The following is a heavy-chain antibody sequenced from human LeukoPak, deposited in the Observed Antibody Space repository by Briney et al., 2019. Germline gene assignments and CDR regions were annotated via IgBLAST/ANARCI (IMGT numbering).Heavy chain of an antibody. D-gene: IGHD6-13*01. CDR1: GYTFTSYG. J-gene: IGHJ5*02. Sequence: ASVSVSCKASGYTFTSYGISWVRQAPGQGLEWMGWISAYNGNTNYAQKLQGRDTMTTDTSTSTAYMELRSLRSDDTAVYYCARSAAAGYNWFDLWGQGTLVTVSS. CDR3: ARSAAAGYNWFDL. V-gene: IGHV1-18*01. CDR2: ISAYNGNT.